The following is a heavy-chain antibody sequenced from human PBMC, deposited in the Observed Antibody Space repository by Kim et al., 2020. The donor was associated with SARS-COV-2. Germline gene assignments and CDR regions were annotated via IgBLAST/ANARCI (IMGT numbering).Heavy chain of an antibody. J-gene: IGHJ4*02. D-gene: IGHD1-7*01. CDR1: WFSLSTSGVG. CDR3: AHASRYNWNSRLNYFDY. V-gene: IGHV2-5*02. CDR2: IYWDDDK. Sequence: SGPTLVKPTQTLTLTCTFSWFSLSTSGVGVGWIRQPPGKALEWLALIYWDDDKRYSPSLKSRLTITKDTSKNQVVLTMTNMDPVDTATYYCAHASRYNWNSRLNYFDYWGQGTLVTVSS.